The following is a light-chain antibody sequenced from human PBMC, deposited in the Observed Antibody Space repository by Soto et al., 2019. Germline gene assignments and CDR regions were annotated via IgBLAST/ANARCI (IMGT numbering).Light chain of an antibody. CDR1: QSITDW. CDR3: QYWDDYSWT. CDR2: KAS. J-gene: IGKJ1*01. Sequence: DIQMTQSPSTLSASVGDRVTITCRASQSITDWLACYQQKPGKAPKFLIYKASNLEGGVPSRFSGSGSGTEFSLNISSVQPDDFATYYCQYWDDYSWTFGQGTKVEIK. V-gene: IGKV1-5*03.